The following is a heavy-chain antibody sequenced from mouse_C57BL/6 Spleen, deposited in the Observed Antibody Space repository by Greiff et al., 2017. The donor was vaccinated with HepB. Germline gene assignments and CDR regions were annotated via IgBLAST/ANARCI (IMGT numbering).Heavy chain of an antibody. CDR3: ARWYGSSPYYYALDY. CDR1: GYTFTSYD. CDR2: IYPRDGST. Sequence: VQLQQSGPELVKPGASVKLSCKASGYTFTSYDINWVKQRPGQGLEWIGWIYPRDGSTKYNEKFKGKATLTVDTSSSTAYMGLHSLTSEDSAVYFCARWYGSSPYYYALDYWGQGTSVTVSS. D-gene: IGHD1-1*01. V-gene: IGHV1-85*01. J-gene: IGHJ4*01.